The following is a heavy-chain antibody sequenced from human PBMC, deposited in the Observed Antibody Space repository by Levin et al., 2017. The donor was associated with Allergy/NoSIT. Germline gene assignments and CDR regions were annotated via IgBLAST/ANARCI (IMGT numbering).Heavy chain of an antibody. D-gene: IGHD4-17*01. CDR2: VHCHNGAT. V-gene: IGHV1-2*02. J-gene: IGHJ4*02. Sequence: PGGSLRLSCEAAGYTFTDHYMHWVRQAPGQGLEWMGWVHCHNGATHYAQKFQDRVTMTRDTSVTTAYIEVSSLRFDDTALYFCARNDYGDYVQNFDYWGQGTLVTVSS. CDR3: ARNDYGDYVQNFDY. CDR1: GYTFTDHY.